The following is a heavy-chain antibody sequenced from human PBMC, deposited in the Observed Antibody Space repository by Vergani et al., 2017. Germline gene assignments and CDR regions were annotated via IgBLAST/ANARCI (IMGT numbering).Heavy chain of an antibody. CDR2: ISAYNGNT. Sequence: QVQLVQSGAEVKKPGASVKVSCKASGYTFTSYGISWVRQAPGQGLEWMGWISAYNGNTNYAQKLQGRFTMTTDTSTSTAYMELRSLRSDDTAVYYCAAHYGSGSYLLENWFDPWGQGTLVTVSS. V-gene: IGHV1-18*01. D-gene: IGHD3-10*01. J-gene: IGHJ5*02. CDR1: GYTFTSYG. CDR3: AAHYGSGSYLLENWFDP.